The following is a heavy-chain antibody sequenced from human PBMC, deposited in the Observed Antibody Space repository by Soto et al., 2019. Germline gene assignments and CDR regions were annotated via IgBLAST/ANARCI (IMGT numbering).Heavy chain of an antibody. D-gene: IGHD3-9*01. J-gene: IGHJ4*02. CDR1: GDSINSDNYY. Sequence: QLQESGPGLVKPSETLSLTCSVSGDSINSDNYYCGWIRQPPGKGLEWIGSIYYRGNTYYNPSLRTRVTISLDKSKSQFSLRLNSVTAADSAVYFCARLEGLATISYYFDFWGQGAQVTVSS. CDR3: ARLEGLATISYYFDF. CDR2: IYYRGNT. V-gene: IGHV4-39*01.